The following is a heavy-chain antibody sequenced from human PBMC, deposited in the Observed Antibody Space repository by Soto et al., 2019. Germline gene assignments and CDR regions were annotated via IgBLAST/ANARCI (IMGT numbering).Heavy chain of an antibody. Sequence: QVQLQQWGAGLLKPSETLSLTCAVDGGSVSGYYWTWIRQPPGKGLEWIGEINHSGNTNYNPSLGSRVTLSVDTSKNHFSLKVTSVSAADTAVYYCARSELGARRHCDGPSCSNTVTKNGMDVWGQGTTVTVSS. V-gene: IGHV4-34*01. CDR1: GGSVSGYY. CDR3: ARSELGARRHCDGPSCSNTVTKNGMDV. CDR2: INHSGNT. J-gene: IGHJ6*02. D-gene: IGHD4-4*01.